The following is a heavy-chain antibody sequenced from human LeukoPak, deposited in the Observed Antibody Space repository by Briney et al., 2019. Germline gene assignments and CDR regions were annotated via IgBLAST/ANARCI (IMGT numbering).Heavy chain of an antibody. Sequence: AGGSLRLSCAASGFTFSSYGMHWVRQAPGKELEWVAGIWYDGSNKYYADSVKGRFTISRDNSKNTLYLQMNSLRAEDTAVYYCARNGYSSSWTPSEYYYMDVWGKGTTVTVSS. V-gene: IGHV3-33*01. CDR1: GFTFSSYG. CDR2: IWYDGSNK. J-gene: IGHJ6*03. D-gene: IGHD6-13*01. CDR3: ARNGYSSSWTPSEYYYMDV.